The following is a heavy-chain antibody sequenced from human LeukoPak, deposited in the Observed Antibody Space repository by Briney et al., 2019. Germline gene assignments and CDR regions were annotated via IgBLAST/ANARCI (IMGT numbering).Heavy chain of an antibody. Sequence: GGSLRLSCAASGFTVSSNYMSWVRQAPGKGLEWVSVIYSGGSTYYADSVKGRFTISRDNSKNTLYLQMNSPRAEDTAVYYCARSGQWLAPIDYWGQGTLVTVSS. CDR3: ARSGQWLAPIDY. J-gene: IGHJ4*02. V-gene: IGHV3-66*01. D-gene: IGHD6-19*01. CDR2: IYSGGST. CDR1: GFTVSSNY.